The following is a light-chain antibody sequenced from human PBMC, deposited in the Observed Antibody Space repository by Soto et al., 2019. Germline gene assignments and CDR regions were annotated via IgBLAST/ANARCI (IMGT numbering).Light chain of an antibody. V-gene: IGLV2-14*03. CDR1: SSDVDGYNY. J-gene: IGLJ1*01. CDR2: DVS. CDR3: ISYTTISTYV. Sequence: QSVLTKPASGSGFPLQCIGISCTGTSSDVDGYNYVSWYQHHPGKAPKLMIYDVSSRPSGVSNRFSGSKSGNTASLTISGLQAEDEADYYCISYTTISTYVFGTGTKVTVL.